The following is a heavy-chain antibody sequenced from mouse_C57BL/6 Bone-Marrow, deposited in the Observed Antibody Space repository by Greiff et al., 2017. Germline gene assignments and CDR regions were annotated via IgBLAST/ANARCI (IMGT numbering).Heavy chain of an antibody. D-gene: IGHD1-1*01. Sequence: QVQLQQPGAELVRPGSSVKLSCKASGYTFTSYWMDWVKQRPGQGLEWIGNIYPSDSETHYNQKFKGKATLTVDKSSSTAYMQLSSLTSEDSAVYYCARYDYYGSSPRAMDYWGQGTSVTVSS. CDR2: IYPSDSET. CDR3: ARYDYYGSSPRAMDY. V-gene: IGHV1-61*01. J-gene: IGHJ4*01. CDR1: GYTFTSYW.